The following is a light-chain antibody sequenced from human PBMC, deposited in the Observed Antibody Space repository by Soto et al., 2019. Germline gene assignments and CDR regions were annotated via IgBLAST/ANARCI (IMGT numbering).Light chain of an antibody. J-gene: IGKJ2*01. CDR1: QSVSSN. CDR3: QQYNNWPPLYT. CDR2: GAS. V-gene: IGKV3-15*01. Sequence: EIVMTQSPATLSVSPGERATLSCRASQSVSSNLAWYQQKTGQAPRLLIYGASTRATGLPARFSGSGSGTELTLTISSLQSEDFAVYYCQQYNNWPPLYTFGQGTKLEIK.